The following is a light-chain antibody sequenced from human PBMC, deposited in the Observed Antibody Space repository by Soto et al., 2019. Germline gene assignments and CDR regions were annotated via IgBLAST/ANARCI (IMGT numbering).Light chain of an antibody. CDR2: DVS. CDR3: NSYTSSNPLGV. V-gene: IGLV2-14*03. Sequence: QSALTQPASVSGSPGQSITISCTGTSSDIGGYEYVSWYQQQPGKAPKRIIYDVSGRPSGVSNRFSGSKSGNTASLAISGLQAEDEADYYCNSYTSSNPLGVFGTGTKVTVL. J-gene: IGLJ1*01. CDR1: SSDIGGYEY.